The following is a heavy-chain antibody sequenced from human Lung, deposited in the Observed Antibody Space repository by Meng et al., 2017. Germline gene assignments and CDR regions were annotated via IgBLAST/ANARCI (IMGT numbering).Heavy chain of an antibody. CDR1: GGSFSDYY. D-gene: IGHD4-11*01. Sequence: QAGGAGLLKPSETLSLTCVVSGGSFSDYYWSWIRQPPGKGLEWIGEINHSGSTNYNPSLESRATISVDTSQNNLSLKLSSVTAADSAVYYCARGPTTMAHDFDYWGQGTLVTVSS. V-gene: IGHV4-34*01. CDR3: ARGPTTMAHDFDY. CDR2: INHSGST. J-gene: IGHJ4*02.